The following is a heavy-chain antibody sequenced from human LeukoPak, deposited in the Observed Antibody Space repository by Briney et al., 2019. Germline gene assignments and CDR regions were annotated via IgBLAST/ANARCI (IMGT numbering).Heavy chain of an antibody. D-gene: IGHD4-17*01. V-gene: IGHV3-23*01. J-gene: IGHJ5*02. CDR2: INPSGVDT. CDR3: GKYLRKPYYGDSS. Sequence: GGSLRLSSAASGFTFNNYAMTWVRQAPGKGLEWVSSINPSGVDTYYAGSVKGLFTISRDNSVNTLYLQMNSLRAEDTAVYYCGKYLRKPYYGDSSWGQGTLVTVSS. CDR1: GFTFNNYA.